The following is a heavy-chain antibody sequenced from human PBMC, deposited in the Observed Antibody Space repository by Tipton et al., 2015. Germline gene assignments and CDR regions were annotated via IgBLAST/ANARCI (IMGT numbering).Heavy chain of an antibody. Sequence: SLRLSCAASGFDVSSYYMSWVRQAPGKGLEWVANIKPDGSESYYLESVKGRFTFSRDNAKNSLYLQMNRLRAEDTAVYFCARSGGYGWDHWGQGTLVTVSS. CDR2: IKPDGSES. CDR3: ARSGGYGWDH. CDR1: GFDVSSYY. V-gene: IGHV3-7*01. J-gene: IGHJ4*02. D-gene: IGHD5-12*01.